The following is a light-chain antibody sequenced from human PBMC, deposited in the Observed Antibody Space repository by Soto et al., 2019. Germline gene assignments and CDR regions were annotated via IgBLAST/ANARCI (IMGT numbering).Light chain of an antibody. Sequence: EIVLTQSPGSLSLSPGERATLSCRASQSVSSSSLAWYQQKPGQAPRLLIYGASSRATGIPDRFSGSGSGTDLTITISRLEPEDFEVYYCQQYSNWPLTFGGGTKVDIK. CDR3: QQYSNWPLT. V-gene: IGKV3-20*01. CDR2: GAS. CDR1: QSVSSSS. J-gene: IGKJ4*01.